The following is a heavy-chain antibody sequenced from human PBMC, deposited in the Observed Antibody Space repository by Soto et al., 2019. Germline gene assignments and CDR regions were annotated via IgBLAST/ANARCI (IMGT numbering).Heavy chain of an antibody. J-gene: IGHJ5*02. Sequence: QVQLQESGPGLVKPSETLSLTCTVSGCSISSYYWSWIRQPAGTGLEWIGRIYTSGSTNSNPSLXXXVXMAVXTXXXXXXLXLSCVTAADTAVYYCARDFYVDSSGYYPHNWFDPCGKGTLVTVAS. CDR3: ARDFYVDSSGYYPHNWFDP. CDR1: GCSISSYY. CDR2: IYTSGST. D-gene: IGHD3-22*01. V-gene: IGHV4-4*07.